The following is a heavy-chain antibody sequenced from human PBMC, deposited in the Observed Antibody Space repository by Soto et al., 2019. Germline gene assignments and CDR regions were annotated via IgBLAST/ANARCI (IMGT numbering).Heavy chain of an antibody. Sequence: SCAASGFTFSSYAMSWVRQAPGKGLEWVSAISGSGGSTYYADSVKCRFTISRDNSKNTLYLQMNSLRAEDTAVYYCAKSHSSGWYYFDYWGQGTLVTVSS. CDR2: ISGSGGST. V-gene: IGHV3-23*01. D-gene: IGHD6-19*01. CDR1: GFTFSSYA. J-gene: IGHJ4*02. CDR3: AKSHSSGWYYFDY.